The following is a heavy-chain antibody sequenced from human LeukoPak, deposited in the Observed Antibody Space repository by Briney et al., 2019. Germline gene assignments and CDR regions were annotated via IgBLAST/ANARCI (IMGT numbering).Heavy chain of an antibody. CDR1: GGSISSYY. Sequence: SETLSLTCTVSGGSISSYYWSWIRQPPGKGLEWIGYIYYSGGTKYNPSLKSRVTISVDTSKNQFSLKLSSVTAADAAMYYCARDGYSGSDALWGQGTLVTVSS. V-gene: IGHV4-59*01. J-gene: IGHJ4*02. CDR2: IYYSGGT. D-gene: IGHD5-12*01. CDR3: ARDGYSGSDAL.